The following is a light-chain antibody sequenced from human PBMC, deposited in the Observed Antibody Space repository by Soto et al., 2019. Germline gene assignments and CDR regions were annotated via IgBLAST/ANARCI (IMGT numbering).Light chain of an antibody. Sequence: EIVLTQSPGTLSLSPGERATLSCRASQSVSSYLAWYQQKPGQAPRLLIYAASSRATGSPDRFSGSGSGTDFTLTISRLEPEDFAVYYCQQYGSSGTFGQGTKVDIK. CDR2: AAS. J-gene: IGKJ1*01. CDR3: QQYGSSGT. CDR1: QSVSSY. V-gene: IGKV3-20*01.